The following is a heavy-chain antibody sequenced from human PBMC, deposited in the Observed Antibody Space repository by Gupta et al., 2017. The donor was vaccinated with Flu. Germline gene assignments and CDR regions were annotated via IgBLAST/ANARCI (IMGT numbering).Heavy chain of an antibody. J-gene: IGHJ4*02. CDR2: ISSSSRYI. Sequence: QVQLVESGGGLVKPGGSLRLSCAASGFTFSDYYMTWIRQGPGKGLEWISYISSSSRYIEYGDSARGRFTVSRDNANNLVYLQMNSLRVEDTAVYYCARAGQSSNSYAEYWGQGTLVSVSS. CDR3: ARAGQSSNSYAEY. CDR1: GFTFSDYY. D-gene: IGHD6-13*01. V-gene: IGHV3-11*05.